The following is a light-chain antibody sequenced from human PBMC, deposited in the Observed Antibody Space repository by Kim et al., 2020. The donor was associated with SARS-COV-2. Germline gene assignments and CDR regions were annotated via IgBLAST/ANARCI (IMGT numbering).Light chain of an antibody. CDR2: KAS. V-gene: IGKV1-5*03. Sequence: ASVGDRVTITCRASQSISSWLAWYQQKPGKAPKLLIYKASSLESGVPSRFSGSGSGTVFTLTISSLQPDDFATYYCQQYNSYSPYTFGQGTKLEI. CDR3: QQYNSYSPYT. J-gene: IGKJ2*01. CDR1: QSISSW.